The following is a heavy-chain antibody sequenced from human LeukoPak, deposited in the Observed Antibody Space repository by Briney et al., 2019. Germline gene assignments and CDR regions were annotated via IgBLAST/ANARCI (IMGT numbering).Heavy chain of an antibody. J-gene: IGHJ4*02. V-gene: IGHV3-48*01. CDR1: GFTFTAYT. Sequence: GGSLRLSCSASGFTFTAYTMNWVRQAPGKGPEWVSYIDYGGSVTHYADSVKGRFTISRDNAENSLYLQMNSLRVEDTAVYYCTRDLEYWCQGVQVTVSS. CDR2: IDYGGSVT. CDR3: TRDLEY.